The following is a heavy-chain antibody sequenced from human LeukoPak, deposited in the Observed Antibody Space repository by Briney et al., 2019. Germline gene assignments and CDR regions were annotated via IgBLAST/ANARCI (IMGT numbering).Heavy chain of an antibody. D-gene: IGHD2-15*01. V-gene: IGHV4-39*07. CDR2: IYYSGST. Sequence: SETLSLTCTVSGGSISNSSYYWGWIRQPPGKGLEWIGSIYYSGSTYYNPSLKSRVTISVDTSKNQFSLKLSSVTAADTAVYYCARAYCSGGSCYSLDPWGQGTLVTVSP. J-gene: IGHJ5*02. CDR3: ARAYCSGGSCYSLDP. CDR1: GGSISNSSYY.